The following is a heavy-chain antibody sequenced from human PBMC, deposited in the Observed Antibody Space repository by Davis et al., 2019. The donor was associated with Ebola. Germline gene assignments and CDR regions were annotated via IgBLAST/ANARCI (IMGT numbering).Heavy chain of an antibody. Sequence: ESLKTSCQVPGYRFTTYWIGWVRQMPGEGLEWGGTVYPGDSYTKCSPSVQGHVTISAEKSSNTAYLQWSSLKASDTATYSCAKLGRSSDYYGRHFDWWGQGTRVTVSS. CDR2: VYPGDSYT. V-gene: IGHV5-51*01. J-gene: IGHJ4*02. CDR1: GYRFTTYW. CDR3: AKLGRSSDYYGRHFDW. D-gene: IGHD2-21*02.